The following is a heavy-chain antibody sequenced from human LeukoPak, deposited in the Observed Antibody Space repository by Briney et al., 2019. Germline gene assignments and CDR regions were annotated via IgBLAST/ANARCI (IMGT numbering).Heavy chain of an antibody. V-gene: IGHV4-34*01. D-gene: IGHD3-22*01. J-gene: IGHJ4*02. Sequence: PSETLSLTCAVYGGSFSGYYWSWIRQPPGKGLEWIGEINHSGSTNYNPSLKSRVTISVDTSKNQFSLKLSSVTAADTAVYYCARYYYDSSGYGDYWGQGTLVTVSS. CDR3: ARYYYDSSGYGDY. CDR1: GGSFSGYY. CDR2: INHSGST.